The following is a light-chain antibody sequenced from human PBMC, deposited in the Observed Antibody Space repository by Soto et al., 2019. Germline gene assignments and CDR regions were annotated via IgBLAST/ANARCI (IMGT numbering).Light chain of an antibody. CDR1: HRVSSY. V-gene: IGKV3-15*01. CDR3: QQYNNWPLT. J-gene: IGKJ4*01. CDR2: ATS. Sequence: EIVMTQSPATLSVSPGERATPSCRASHRVSSYLAWYQQKPGQAPRLLIYATSTRATGVPARFSGSGSGTEFTLTISSLQSEDFAVYYCQQYNNWPLTFGGGTKVDIK.